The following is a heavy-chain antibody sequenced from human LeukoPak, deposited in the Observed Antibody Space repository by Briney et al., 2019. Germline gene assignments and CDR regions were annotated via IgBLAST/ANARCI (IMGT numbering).Heavy chain of an antibody. D-gene: IGHD4-23*01. V-gene: IGHV3-64*01. CDR3: TRDRWYSSDDTSMYFYAMDL. CDR2: ISTNGGGT. Sequence: PGGSLRLSCAASGFTFSTYAMHWVRQTPGKGLEYVSAISTNGGGTYYANSVKGRFTISRDNRKKTLYLEMNSLRSEDTALYYCTRDRWYSSDDTSMYFYAMDLWGHGTAVTVSS. CDR1: GFTFSTYA. J-gene: IGHJ6*02.